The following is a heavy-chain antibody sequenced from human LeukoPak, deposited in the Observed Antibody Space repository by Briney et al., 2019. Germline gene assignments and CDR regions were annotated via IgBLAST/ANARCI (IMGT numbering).Heavy chain of an antibody. CDR1: GFTFSSYT. CDR2: ISSTSSYI. D-gene: IGHD4-23*01. CDR3: ARRDYAGNWPDQ. V-gene: IGHV3-21*01. Sequence: GGSLRLSCAASGFTFSSYTMNWVRQAPGKGLEWVSSISSTSSYIYYADSVKGRFTISRDDAESSVFLQMNSLRVEDAAIYYCARRDYAGNWPDQWGQGTLVTVSS. J-gene: IGHJ5*02.